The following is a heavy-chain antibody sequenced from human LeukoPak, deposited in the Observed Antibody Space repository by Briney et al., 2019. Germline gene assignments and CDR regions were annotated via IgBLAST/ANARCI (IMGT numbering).Heavy chain of an antibody. J-gene: IGHJ5*02. CDR2: IYYSGST. CDR1: GGSISSSSYY. CDR3: ARIFYYGSGSYYRGPPNWFDP. D-gene: IGHD3-10*01. Sequence: SETLSLTCTVSGGSISSSSYYWGWIRQPPGKGLEWIGNIYYSGSTYYNPSLKSRVTISVDTSKNQFSLKLNSVTAADTAVYYCARIFYYGSGSYYRGPPNWFDPWGQGTLVTVSS. V-gene: IGHV4-39*01.